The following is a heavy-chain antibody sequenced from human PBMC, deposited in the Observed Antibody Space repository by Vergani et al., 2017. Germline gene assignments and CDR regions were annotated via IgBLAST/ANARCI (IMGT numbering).Heavy chain of an antibody. V-gene: IGHV3-21*05. CDR1: GFTFSSYS. D-gene: IGHD3-10*01. CDR2: ISSSGSTI. J-gene: IGHJ4*02. CDR3: AREGLGYYGSGSQADY. Sequence: EVQLVESGGGLVKPGGSLRLSCAASGFTFSSYSMNWVRQAPGKGLEWVSYISSSGSTIYYADSVKGRFTISRDNAKNSLYLQMNSLRAEDTAVDYCAREGLGYYGSGSQADYGGQGTLVTVSS.